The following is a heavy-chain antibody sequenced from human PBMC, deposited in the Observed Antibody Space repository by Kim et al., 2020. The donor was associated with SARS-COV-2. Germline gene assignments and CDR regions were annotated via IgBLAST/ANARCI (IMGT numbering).Heavy chain of an antibody. D-gene: IGHD2-2*01. CDR1: GGSISSGGYY. J-gene: IGHJ4*02. CDR3: ARDCTNSSSCGFDY. CDR2: IYYSGST. V-gene: IGHV4-31*03. Sequence: SETLSLTCTVSGGSISSGGYYWSWIRQHPGKGLEWIGYIYYSGSTYYNPSLKSRVTISVDTSKNQFYLKLSSVTAADTAVYYCARDCTNSSSCGFDYWGQGTLVTVSS.